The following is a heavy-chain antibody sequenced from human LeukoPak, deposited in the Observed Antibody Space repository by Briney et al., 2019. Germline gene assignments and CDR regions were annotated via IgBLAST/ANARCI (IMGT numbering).Heavy chain of an antibody. D-gene: IGHD6-6*01. CDR3: ARHDSSSDY. V-gene: IGHV5-51*01. J-gene: IGHJ4*02. CDR1: GYGFTSYW. CDR2: IYPGDSDS. Sequence: GEAPQISCQGSGYGFTSYWIAWGRPGPGKGLDLMVMIYPGDSDSRYRLSFQAQVTISAHKSISTAYLQWSSLKASDTAMYYCARHDSSSDYWGQGTLVTVSS.